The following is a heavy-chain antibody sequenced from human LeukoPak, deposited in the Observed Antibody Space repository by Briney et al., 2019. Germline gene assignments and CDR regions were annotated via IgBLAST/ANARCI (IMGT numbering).Heavy chain of an antibody. V-gene: IGHV4-31*03. Sequence: PSQTLSLTCTVSGGSISSGGYYWSWIRQHPGKGLEWIGYIYYSGSTYYNPPLKSRVTISVDTSKNQFSLKLSSVTAADTAVYYCARLRLADLYRFDPWGQGTLVTVSS. D-gene: IGHD2-21*01. CDR2: IYYSGST. J-gene: IGHJ5*02. CDR1: GGSISSGGYY. CDR3: ARLRLADLYRFDP.